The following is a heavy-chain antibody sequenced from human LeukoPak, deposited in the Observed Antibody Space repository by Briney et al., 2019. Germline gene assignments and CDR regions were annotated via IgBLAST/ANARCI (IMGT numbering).Heavy chain of an antibody. CDR2: IYSGGST. D-gene: IGHD1-26*01. J-gene: IGHJ5*02. Sequence: PGGSLRLSCAASGFSVSTNYMSWVRQAPGKGLEWVSVIYSGGSTYYADSVKGRFTISRHNSKNTLYLQMNSLRAEDTAVYYCARSYLGGFDPWGQGTLVTVSS. CDR1: GFSVSTNY. V-gene: IGHV3-53*04. CDR3: ARSYLGGFDP.